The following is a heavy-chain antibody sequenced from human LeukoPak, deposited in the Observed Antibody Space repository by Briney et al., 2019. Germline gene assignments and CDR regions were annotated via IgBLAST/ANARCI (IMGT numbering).Heavy chain of an antibody. CDR3: ARDTMGFGDYYYYMDV. CDR2: IYHSGST. J-gene: IGHJ6*03. CDR1: GYSISSGYY. D-gene: IGHD3-10*01. V-gene: IGHV4-38-2*02. Sequence: SESLSLTCTVSGYSISSGYYWGWIRQPPGKGLEWIGSIYHSGSTYYNPSLKSRVTISVDTSKNQFSLKLSSVTAADTAVYYCARDTMGFGDYYYYMDVWGKGTTVTVSS.